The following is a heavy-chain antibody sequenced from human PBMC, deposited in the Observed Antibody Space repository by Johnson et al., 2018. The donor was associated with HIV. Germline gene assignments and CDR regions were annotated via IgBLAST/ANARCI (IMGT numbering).Heavy chain of an antibody. CDR1: GFTVSSNY. V-gene: IGHV3-66*01. Sequence: EQLVESGGGLVQPGGSLRLSCAASGFTVSSNYMNWVRQAPGKGLEWVSVLYSGGSTYYADFVKDRFIISRDNSKNTLYLQMNSLRAEDTALYYCATVYYDILTGYYYDAFDIWGQGTMVTVSS. CDR2: LYSGGST. D-gene: IGHD3-9*01. CDR3: ATVYYDILTGYYYDAFDI. J-gene: IGHJ3*02.